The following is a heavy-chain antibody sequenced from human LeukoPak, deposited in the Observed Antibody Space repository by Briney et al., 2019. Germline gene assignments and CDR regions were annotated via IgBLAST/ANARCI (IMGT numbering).Heavy chain of an antibody. J-gene: IGHJ4*02. Sequence: GGSLRLSCTASGFTFTSFWMNWVRQAPGKGLEWVANIKQDGSEKYYVDSVKGHFTISRDNAKNSLYLQMNSLRAEDTGVYYCAREGVVGATANHYDYWGQGSLVTVSS. V-gene: IGHV3-7*01. D-gene: IGHD1-26*01. CDR3: AREGVVGATANHYDY. CDR2: IKQDGSEK. CDR1: GFTFTSFW.